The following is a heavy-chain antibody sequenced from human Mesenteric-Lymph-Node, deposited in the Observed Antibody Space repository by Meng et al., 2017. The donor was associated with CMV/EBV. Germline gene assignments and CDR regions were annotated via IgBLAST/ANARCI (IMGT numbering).Heavy chain of an antibody. D-gene: IGHD4-11*01. CDR1: GFTFDDYG. J-gene: IGHJ4*02. CDR2: INWNGGST. Sequence: LSCTASGFTFDDYGMSWVRQAPGKGLEWVSGINWNGGSTGYADSVKGRFTISRDNAKNSLYLQMNSLRAEDTALYYCARVYSNYDIFDYWGQGTLVTVS. CDR3: ARVYSNYDIFDY. V-gene: IGHV3-20*04.